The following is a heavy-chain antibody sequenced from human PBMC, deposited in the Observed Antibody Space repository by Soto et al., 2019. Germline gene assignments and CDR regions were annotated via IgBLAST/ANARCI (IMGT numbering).Heavy chain of an antibody. V-gene: IGHV4-39*01. J-gene: IGHJ5*02. CDR3: ARRSSSSLGSLFDP. Sequence: SATQSLSCPVSGGSISSSTYYWDWIRQPPGKGLEWIGAMYYTGNKNYNPSLESRVTMSVDTSKNQFSLKLSSVTPTDTAVYYCARRSSSSLGSLFDPWGRGILVTV. CDR1: GGSISSSTYY. CDR2: MYYTGNK. D-gene: IGHD6-6*01.